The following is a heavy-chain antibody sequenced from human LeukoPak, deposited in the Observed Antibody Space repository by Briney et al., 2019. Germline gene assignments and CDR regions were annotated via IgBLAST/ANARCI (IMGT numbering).Heavy chain of an antibody. CDR1: GGSISSSNYY. V-gene: IGHV4-39*01. Sequence: SETLSLTXTVSGGSISSSNYYWGWIRQPPGKGLEWIGSIYYSGSIYYNPSLKSRVTISVDTSKNQFSLKLSSVTAADTAVYYCARPDRLGIRVDYWGQGTLVTVSS. CDR3: ARPDRLGIRVDY. CDR2: IYYSGSI. J-gene: IGHJ4*02. D-gene: IGHD1-26*01.